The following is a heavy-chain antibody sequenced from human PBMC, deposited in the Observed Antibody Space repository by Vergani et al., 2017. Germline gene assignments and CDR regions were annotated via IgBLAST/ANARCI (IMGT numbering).Heavy chain of an antibody. CDR1: GFTFSDYY. CDR3: AIEMDTAMVGMENYYGMDV. V-gene: IGHV3-11*05. D-gene: IGHD5-18*01. Sequence: QVQLVESGGGLVKPGGSLRLSCAASGFTFSDYYMSWIRQAPGKGLEWVSYISSSSSYTNYADSVKGRFTISRDNAKNSLYLQMNSLRAEDTALYHCAIEMDTAMVGMENYYGMDVWGQGTTVTVSS. J-gene: IGHJ6*02. CDR2: ISSSSSYT.